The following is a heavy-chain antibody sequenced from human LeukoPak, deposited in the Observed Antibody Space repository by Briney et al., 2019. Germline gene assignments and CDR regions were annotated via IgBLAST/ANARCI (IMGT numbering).Heavy chain of an antibody. D-gene: IGHD3-10*01. CDR1: GFTLTSYG. CDR3: ARGRSITLLRGVAMSDGFDI. CDR2: IDTSGSYI. J-gene: IGHJ3*02. V-gene: IGHV3-21*01. Sequence: GGSLRLSCTASGFTLTSYGMNWVRPAPGKGLEWVSFIDTSGSYIYYGDSLKGRVTISRDNAKNSLYLQMNGQRAEDTAVYYCARGRSITLLRGVAMSDGFDIWGQGAMVTVSS.